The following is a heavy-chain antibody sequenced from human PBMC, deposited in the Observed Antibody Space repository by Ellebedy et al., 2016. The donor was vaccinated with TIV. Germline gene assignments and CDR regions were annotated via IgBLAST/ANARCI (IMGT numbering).Heavy chain of an antibody. CDR3: ARDRRDGYRNYYYYYMDV. V-gene: IGHV4-59*01. D-gene: IGHD5-24*01. Sequence: MPSETLSLTCTVSGGSIRSYHWSWIRQPPGKGLEWIGYIHYRGSTIYNPSLKSRVTILGDTSKNQFSLKLSSVTAADTAVYYCARDRRDGYRNYYYYYMDVWGKGTTVTVSS. CDR2: IHYRGST. CDR1: GGSIRSYH. J-gene: IGHJ6*03.